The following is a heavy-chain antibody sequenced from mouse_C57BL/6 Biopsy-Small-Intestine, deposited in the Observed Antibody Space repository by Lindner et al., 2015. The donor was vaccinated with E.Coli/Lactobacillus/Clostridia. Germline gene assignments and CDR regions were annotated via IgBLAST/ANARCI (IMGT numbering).Heavy chain of an antibody. CDR1: GYAFITYF. V-gene: IGHV1-53*01. D-gene: IGHD3-1*01. Sequence: SVKVSCKASGYAFITYFMHWVRQAPGQGLEWMGIINPSGGGTTYAQKFQGRVTMTRDTSTSTVYMALSSLTSEDTAVYYCARDLGSPFDYWGQGTLVTVSS. CDR2: INPSGGGT. J-gene: IGHJ4*01. CDR3: ARDLGSPFDY.